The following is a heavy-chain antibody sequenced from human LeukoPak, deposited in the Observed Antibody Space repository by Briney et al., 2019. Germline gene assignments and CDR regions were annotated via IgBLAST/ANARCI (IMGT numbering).Heavy chain of an antibody. CDR2: ISSSGGST. CDR1: GFTLSSYA. Sequence: GGSLRLSCAASGFTLSSYAMGWVRQAPGKGLEWASIISSSGGSTYYADSVKGRFTISRDTSKNTLYLQMNSLRAEDTAEYYCAKRGTKSLHYFDNWGQGTLVTVSS. CDR3: AKRGTKSLHYFDN. D-gene: IGHD2-8*01. J-gene: IGHJ4*02. V-gene: IGHV3-23*01.